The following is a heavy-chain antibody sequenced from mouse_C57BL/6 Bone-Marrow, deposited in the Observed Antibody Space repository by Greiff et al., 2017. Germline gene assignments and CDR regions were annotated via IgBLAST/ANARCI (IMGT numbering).Heavy chain of an antibody. CDR2: INPSSGYT. J-gene: IGHJ1*03. D-gene: IGHD1-1*01. V-gene: IGHV1-4*01. Sequence: VQLQQSGAELARPGASVKMSCKASGYTFTSYTMHWVKQRPGQGLEWIGYINPSSGYTKYNQKFKDKATLTADKSSNTAYMQLSSLTSEDSAVYYWARPPYYGSRGGWYFDVWGTGTTVTVSS. CDR3: ARPPYYGSRGGWYFDV. CDR1: GYTFTSYT.